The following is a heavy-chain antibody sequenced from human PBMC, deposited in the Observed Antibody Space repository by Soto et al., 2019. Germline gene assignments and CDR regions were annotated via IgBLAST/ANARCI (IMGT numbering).Heavy chain of an antibody. V-gene: IGHV1-46*01. Sequence: QVQLVESGAEVKKPGASVKLSCKASGYPFTSYFMHWVRQAPGLGLEWMGIINPSGGSTRYAQKNKDIVTMTRDTSTITCYMELSSLRSEDTAVYYCAGDGGNGAYEVDYWGQGCLVTVAT. J-gene: IGHJ4*02. CDR2: INPSGGST. CDR3: AGDGGNGAYEVDY. CDR1: GYPFTSYF. D-gene: IGHD4-17*01.